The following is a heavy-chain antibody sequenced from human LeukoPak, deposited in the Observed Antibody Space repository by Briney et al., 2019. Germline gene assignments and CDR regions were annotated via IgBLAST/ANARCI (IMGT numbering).Heavy chain of an antibody. CDR2: IYYSGST. D-gene: IGHD3-10*01. V-gene: IGHV4-59*11. J-gene: IGHJ5*02. CDR3: AREVIWFGEYNWFDP. Sequence: SETLSLTCTVSGGSISSHYWSWIRQPPGKGLEWIGYIYYSGSTNYNPSLKSRVTISVDTSKNRFSLKLSSVTAADTAVYYCAREVIWFGEYNWFDPWGQGTLVTVSS. CDR1: GGSISSHY.